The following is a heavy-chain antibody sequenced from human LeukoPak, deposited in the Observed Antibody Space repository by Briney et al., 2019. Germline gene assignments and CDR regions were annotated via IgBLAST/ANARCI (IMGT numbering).Heavy chain of an antibody. CDR3: ARDSAFGGYSYGYSSYFDY. Sequence: ASVKVSCKASGYTFTSYYMHWVRQAPGQGLEWMGRINPSGGSTSYAQKFQGRVTMTRDTSTSTVYMELSSLRSEDTAVYYCARDSAFGGYSYGYSSYFDYWGQGTLVTVSS. D-gene: IGHD5-18*01. CDR1: GYTFTSYY. V-gene: IGHV1-46*01. J-gene: IGHJ4*02. CDR2: INPSGGST.